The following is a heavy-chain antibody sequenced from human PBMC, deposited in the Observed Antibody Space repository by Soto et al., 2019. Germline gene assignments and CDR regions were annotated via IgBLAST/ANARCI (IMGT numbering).Heavy chain of an antibody. Sequence: SETLSLTCTVSGVSISSYYWSWIRQPPGKGLEWIGYIYYSGSTNYNPSLKSRVTISVDTSKNQFSLKLSSVTAADTAVYYCAREGYYDSSGYQYRSKYSFDYWGQGTLVTVS. CDR2: IYYSGST. CDR3: AREGYYDSSGYQYRSKYSFDY. J-gene: IGHJ4*02. D-gene: IGHD3-22*01. CDR1: GVSISSYY. V-gene: IGHV4-59*01.